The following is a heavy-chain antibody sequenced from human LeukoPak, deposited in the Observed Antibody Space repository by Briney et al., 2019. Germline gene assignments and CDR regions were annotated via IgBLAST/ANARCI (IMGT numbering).Heavy chain of an antibody. CDR1: GYTFTSYG. V-gene: IGHV1-18*01. D-gene: IGHD3-9*01. Sequence: ASVKVSCKASGYTFTSYGISWVRQAPGQGLEWMGWISAYNGNTNYAQKLRGRVTMTTDTSTSTAYMELRSLRSADTAVYYCARDRTFTIFYHYPDYYYYGMDVWGQGTTVTVSS. CDR3: ARDRTFTIFYHYPDYYYYGMDV. J-gene: IGHJ6*02. CDR2: ISAYNGNT.